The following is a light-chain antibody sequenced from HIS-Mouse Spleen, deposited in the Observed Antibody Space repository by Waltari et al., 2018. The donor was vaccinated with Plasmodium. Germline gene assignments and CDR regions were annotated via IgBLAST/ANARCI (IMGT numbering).Light chain of an antibody. Sequence: AIQMTQSPSSLSASVGDRVTITCRASQGIRNDLGWYQQKPGKAPTLLISAASSLQSGVPARVNGSGSGTDFTLTISSLQPEDFATYYCLQDYNHPYTFGQGTKLEIK. CDR2: AAS. CDR1: QGIRND. CDR3: LQDYNHPYT. V-gene: IGKV1-6*01. J-gene: IGKJ2*01.